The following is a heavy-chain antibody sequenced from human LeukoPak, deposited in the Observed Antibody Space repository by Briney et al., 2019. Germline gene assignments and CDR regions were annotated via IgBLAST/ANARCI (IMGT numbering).Heavy chain of an antibody. V-gene: IGHV3-64*01. CDR2: ISGNGGST. Sequence: GGSLRLSCAASGFTFSDYSMHWVRQAPGKGLEYVSAISGNGGSTYYANPVRGRFTISRDNSKNTLYLQMNSLRAEDTAVYYCAREAENYGLTLDIWGQGTMVTVSS. CDR3: AREAENYGLTLDI. D-gene: IGHD3-10*01. CDR1: GFTFSDYS. J-gene: IGHJ3*02.